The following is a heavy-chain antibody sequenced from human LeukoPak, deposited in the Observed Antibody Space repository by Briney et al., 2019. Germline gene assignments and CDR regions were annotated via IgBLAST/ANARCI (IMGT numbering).Heavy chain of an antibody. CDR3: AKSPAYIYGNLEY. D-gene: IGHD5-18*01. J-gene: IGHJ4*02. Sequence: PGGSLRLSCAASGFTFSNSAMTWVRQALGKGLEWLSAISGSGASTYYADSVKGRFTISRDNSKNTLYLQMNSLRAEDTAVYYCAKSPAYIYGNLEYWGQGTLVTVSS. CDR1: GFTFSNSA. V-gene: IGHV3-23*01. CDR2: ISGSGAST.